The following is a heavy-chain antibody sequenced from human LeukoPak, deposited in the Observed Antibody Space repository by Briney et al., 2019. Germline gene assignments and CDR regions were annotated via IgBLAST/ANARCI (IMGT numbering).Heavy chain of an antibody. CDR2: IYPGDSDT. J-gene: IGHJ4*02. CDR3: AIGTTPYFVDY. D-gene: IGHD2/OR15-2a*01. Sequence: RGESLKISCYGSGYGFSSSWIGWVRQMPGKGLEWMVFIYPGDSDTRYSPSFQAQVTISADKSIGTTFLQWRSLKASDTAMYYCAIGTTPYFVDYWGQGTLVTVSS. CDR1: GYGFSSSW. V-gene: IGHV5-51*01.